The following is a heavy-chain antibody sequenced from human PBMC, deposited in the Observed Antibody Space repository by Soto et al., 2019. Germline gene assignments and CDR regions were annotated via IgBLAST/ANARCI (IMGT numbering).Heavy chain of an antibody. CDR3: ARVGGMYYFDF. J-gene: IGHJ4*02. CDR2: IYYSGST. V-gene: IGHV4-59*01. D-gene: IGHD3-16*01. CDR1: GGSISSYY. Sequence: SETLSLTCTVSGGSISSYYWSWIRQPPGKGLEWIGYIYYSGSTNYNPSLKSRVTISVDTSKNQFSLKLSSVTAADTAVYYCARVGGMYYFDFWGQGTLVTVSS.